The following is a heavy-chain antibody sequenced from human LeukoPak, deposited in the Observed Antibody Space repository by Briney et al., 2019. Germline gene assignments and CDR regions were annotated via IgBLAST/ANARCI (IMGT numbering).Heavy chain of an antibody. V-gene: IGHV3-7*01. D-gene: IGHD3-3*01. CDR1: GFTFSSYW. CDR3: ARVARYDFWSAANWFDP. J-gene: IGHJ5*02. CDR2: IKQDGSEK. Sequence: PGGSLRLSCAASGFTFSSYWMSWVRQAPGKGLEWVASIKQDGSEKYYVDSVKGRFTISRDNAKNSLYLQMNSLRAEDTAVYYCARVARYDFWSAANWFDPWGQGTLVTVSS.